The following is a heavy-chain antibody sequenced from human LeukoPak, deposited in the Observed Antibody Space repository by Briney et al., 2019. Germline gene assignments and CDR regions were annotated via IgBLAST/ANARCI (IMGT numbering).Heavy chain of an antibody. CDR1: GYSISSGDW. D-gene: IGHD3-9*01. CDR2: IYSGGNT. CDR3: AGSPHADWLSRAGRDRTGAAIDY. V-gene: IGHV4-28*01. J-gene: IGHJ4*02. Sequence: SETLSLTCTVSGYSISSGDWWGWIRQPPGKGLEWIGYIYSGGNTHYNPSLKSRVTLSVDTSKNQFSLQLSSVTAADTAVYYCAGSPHADWLSRAGRDRTGAAIDYWGQGTLVTVSS.